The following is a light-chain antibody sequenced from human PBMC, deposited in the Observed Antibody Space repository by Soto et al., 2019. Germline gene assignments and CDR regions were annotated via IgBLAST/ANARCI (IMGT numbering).Light chain of an antibody. CDR2: SNN. CDR3: AAWDDSLTGVV. V-gene: IGLV1-44*01. J-gene: IGLJ2*01. Sequence: QSVLTQPPSASGTPGQRVTISWSGSSSNIGSNTVNWYQQLPGTAPKLLIYSNNQRPSGVLDRFSGSKSGTSASLAISGLQSEDEADYYCAAWDDSLTGVVFGGGTKLTVL. CDR1: SSNIGSNT.